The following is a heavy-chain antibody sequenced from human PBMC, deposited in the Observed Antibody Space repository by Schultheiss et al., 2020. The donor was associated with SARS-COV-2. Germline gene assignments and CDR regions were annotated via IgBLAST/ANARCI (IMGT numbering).Heavy chain of an antibody. J-gene: IGHJ5*02. V-gene: IGHV4-59*06. CDR3: ARGGGIAARPVWFDP. D-gene: IGHD6-6*01. CDR2: IYYSGST. Sequence: SETLSLTCTVSGGSISNYYWSWIRQSPGKGLEWIGYIYYSGSTYYNPSLKSRVTISVDTSNNQFSLKLSSVTAADTAVYYCARGGGIAARPVWFDPWGQGTLVTVSS. CDR1: GGSISNYY.